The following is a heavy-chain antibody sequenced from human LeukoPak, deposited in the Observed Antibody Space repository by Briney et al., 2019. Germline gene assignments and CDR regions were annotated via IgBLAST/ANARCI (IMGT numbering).Heavy chain of an antibody. Sequence: TGGSLRLSCSASGFTFSTYWMSWVRQAPGKGPEWIGRTRNKVNSDTTEYAASVKGRFSIPRDDSKNSLFLQMNSLRPEDTAVYHCSKGYSGLLIYALDVWGQGTRVTVSS. CDR2: TRNKVNSDTT. D-gene: IGHD1-26*01. J-gene: IGHJ3*01. CDR3: SKGYSGLLIYALDV. CDR1: GFTFSTYW. V-gene: IGHV3-72*01.